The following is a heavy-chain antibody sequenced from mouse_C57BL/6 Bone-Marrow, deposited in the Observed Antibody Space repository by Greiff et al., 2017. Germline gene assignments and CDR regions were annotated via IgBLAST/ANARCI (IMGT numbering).Heavy chain of an antibody. D-gene: IGHD1-1*01. V-gene: IGHV14-1*01. CDR1: GFNIKDYY. CDR2: IDPEDGAT. J-gene: IGHJ2*01. Sequence: EVKLMESGAELVRPGASVKLSCTASGFNIKDYYMHWVQQRPEQGLEWIGRIDPEDGATEYAPKFQGKATITADTSSNTDYLLLISPTSEDTAFYYCTTCLYYFCGWGQGTTLTVAS. CDR3: TTCLYYFCG.